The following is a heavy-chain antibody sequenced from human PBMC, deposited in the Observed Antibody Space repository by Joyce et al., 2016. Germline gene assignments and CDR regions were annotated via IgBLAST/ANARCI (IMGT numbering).Heavy chain of an antibody. CDR3: AKDSGSGSYYDY. CDR1: GFLFSNYD. D-gene: IGHD3-10*01. CDR2: ITDSGDST. J-gene: IGHJ4*02. V-gene: IGHV3-23*01. Sequence: EVQLLESGGGLVQPGGSLRLSCAASGFLFSNYDMGWVRQAPGKGLEWVSHITDSGDSTHYADSVKGRFTISRDNSKNTLYVPMNSLRAEDTAVYYCAKDSGSGSYYDYWGQGTLVTVSS.